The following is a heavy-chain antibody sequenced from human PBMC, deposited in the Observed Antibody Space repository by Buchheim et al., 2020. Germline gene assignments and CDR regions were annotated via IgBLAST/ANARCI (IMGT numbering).Heavy chain of an antibody. J-gene: IGHJ4*02. V-gene: IGHV3-30*04. Sequence: VQLVESGGGVVQPGRSLRLSCAASGFTFSNYAIHWVRQPPGKGLEWVAVISNAGTTNYYADSVKGRFTISRDHSKHTLYLQMNSLKPEDTGVFYWARAGVTEAGGMWRYFDYGGQGTL. CDR1: GFTFSNYA. D-gene: IGHD6-13*01. CDR2: ISNAGTTN. CDR3: ARAGVTEAGGMWRYFDY.